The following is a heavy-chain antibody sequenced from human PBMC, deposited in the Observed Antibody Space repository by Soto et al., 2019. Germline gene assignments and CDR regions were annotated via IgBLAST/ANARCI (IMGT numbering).Heavy chain of an antibody. J-gene: IGHJ6*02. CDR1: GYTFTSYD. V-gene: IGHV1-8*01. D-gene: IGHD3-9*01. CDR3: ARGGYDILTGYYNRYYYYGMDV. CDR2: MNPNSGNT. Sequence: QVQLVQSGAEVKKPGASVKVSCKASGYTFTSYDINWVRQATGQGLEWMGWMNPNSGNTGYAQKFQGRVTMTGNTYISTAYMELSSLRSEDTAVYYCARGGYDILTGYYNRYYYYGMDVWGQGTTVTVSS.